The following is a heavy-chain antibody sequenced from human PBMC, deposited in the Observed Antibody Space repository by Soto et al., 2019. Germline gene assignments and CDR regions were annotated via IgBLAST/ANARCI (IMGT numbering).Heavy chain of an antibody. CDR2: INHSGST. V-gene: IGHV4-34*01. CDR3: ARVLRFLEWPEPPYCMDV. Sequence: PSETLSLTCAVYGGSFSGYYWSWIRQPPGKGLEWIGEINHSGSTNYNPSLKSRVTISVDTSKNQFSLKLSSVTAADTAVYYCARVLRFLEWPEPPYCMDVWGKGTTVTAP. J-gene: IGHJ6*03. D-gene: IGHD3-3*01. CDR1: GGSFSGYY.